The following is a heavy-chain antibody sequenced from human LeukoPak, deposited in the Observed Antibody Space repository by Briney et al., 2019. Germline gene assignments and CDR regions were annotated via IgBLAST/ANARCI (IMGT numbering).Heavy chain of an antibody. J-gene: IGHJ3*02. CDR1: GGSISSGGYS. V-gene: IGHV4-30-2*01. Sequence: SETLSLTCAVSGGSISSGGYSWSWIRQPPGKGLEWIGYIYHSGSTYYNPSLKSLVTISVDRSNNQFSLKLSSVAAADTAVYYWARDNGAFDIWGQGTMVTVSS. D-gene: IGHD2-8*01. CDR2: IYHSGST. CDR3: ARDNGAFDI.